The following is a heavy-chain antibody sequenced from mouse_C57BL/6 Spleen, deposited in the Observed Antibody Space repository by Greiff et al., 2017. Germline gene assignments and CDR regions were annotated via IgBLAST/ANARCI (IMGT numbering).Heavy chain of an antibody. J-gene: IGHJ2*01. CDR3: ARPGYYDSRGYFDD. CDR1: GFTFSDYG. D-gene: IGHD1-1*01. CDR2: ISSGSSYT. V-gene: IGHV5-17*01. Sequence: EVQLVESGGGLVKPGGSLKLSCAASGFTFSDYGMHWVRQAPEKGLEWVAYISSGSSYTYYADKVKGRFTISRDNAKNTRFLQMTRLRSEDSAMYYCARPGYYDSRGYFDDWGQGTTLTVSS.